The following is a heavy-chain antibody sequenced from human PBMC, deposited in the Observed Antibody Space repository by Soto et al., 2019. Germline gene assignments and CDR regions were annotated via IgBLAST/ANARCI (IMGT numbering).Heavy chain of an antibody. CDR3: ERGGKVYNWNYRGYYGMDV. Sequence: QVQLVQSGAEVKKPGASVKVSCKAPGYTFTSYDINWVRQATGQGLEWMGWMNPNSGNTGYAQKFQGRVTMTRNTSISTAYMELSSLRSEDTAVYYWERGGKVYNWNYRGYYGMDVWGQGTTVTVSS. CDR1: GYTFTSYD. J-gene: IGHJ6*02. D-gene: IGHD1-7*01. V-gene: IGHV1-8*01. CDR2: MNPNSGNT.